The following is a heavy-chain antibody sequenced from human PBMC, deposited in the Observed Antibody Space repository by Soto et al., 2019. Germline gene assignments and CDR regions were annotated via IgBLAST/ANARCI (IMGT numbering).Heavy chain of an antibody. Sequence: QITLKESGPTLVNPTQTLTLTCTFSGFSLTTQGVHVGWIRQPPGKALEWLALIYWDVNGVYSPSLKNRLTITNDTSKIQVVLTLATVDPVDTATYYCVYRDFGDYFFQFWGQGILVNVSS. V-gene: IGHV2-5*02. CDR3: VYRDFGDYFFQF. CDR1: GFSLTTQGVH. D-gene: IGHD4-17*01. CDR2: IYWDVNG. J-gene: IGHJ4*02.